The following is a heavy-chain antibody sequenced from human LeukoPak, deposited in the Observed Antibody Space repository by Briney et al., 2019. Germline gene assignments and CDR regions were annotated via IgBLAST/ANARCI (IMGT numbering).Heavy chain of an antibody. J-gene: IGHJ4*02. CDR3: ARRATSSSSPFDY. CDR1: GGSISSYY. D-gene: IGHD6-6*01. V-gene: IGHV4-59*08. CDR2: IYYSGST. Sequence: ASETLSLTCTVSGGSISSYYWSWIRQPPGKGLEWIGYIYYSGSTNYNPSLKSRVTISVDTSKNQFSLKLSSVTAADTAVYYCARRATSSSSPFDYWGQGTLVTVSS.